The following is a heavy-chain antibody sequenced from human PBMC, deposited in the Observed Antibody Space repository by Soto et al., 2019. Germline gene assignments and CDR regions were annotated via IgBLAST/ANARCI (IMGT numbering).Heavy chain of an antibody. CDR3: AKGSWRYCSSTSCSPYYYYYGMDV. Sequence: GGSLRLSCAASGFTFSSYAMSWVRQAPGKGLEWVSAISGSGGSTYYADSVKGRFTISRDNSKNTLYLQMNSLRAEDTAVYYCAKGSWRYCSSTSCSPYYYYYGMDVWGQGTTVTVSS. CDR2: ISGSGGST. CDR1: GFTFSSYA. D-gene: IGHD2-2*01. V-gene: IGHV3-23*01. J-gene: IGHJ6*02.